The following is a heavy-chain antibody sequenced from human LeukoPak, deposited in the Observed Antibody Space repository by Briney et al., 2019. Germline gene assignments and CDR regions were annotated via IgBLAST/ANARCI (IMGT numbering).Heavy chain of an antibody. CDR1: GYTFTGYY. Sequence: ASVKVSCKASGYTFTGYYMHWVRQAPGQGLEWMGRINPNSGGTNYAQKFQGRVTMTRDTSISTAYMELSGLRSDDTAVYYCARVSIAVAGTRIDYWGQGTLVTVSS. J-gene: IGHJ4*02. CDR3: ARVSIAVAGTRIDY. CDR2: INPNSGGT. D-gene: IGHD6-19*01. V-gene: IGHV1-2*06.